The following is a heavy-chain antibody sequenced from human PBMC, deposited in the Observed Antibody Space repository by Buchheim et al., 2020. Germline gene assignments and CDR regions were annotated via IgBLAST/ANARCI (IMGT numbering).Heavy chain of an antibody. CDR2: INHSGST. CDR1: GGSFSGYY. Sequence: QVQLQQWGAGLLKPSETLSLTCAVYGGSFSGYYWSWIRQPPGKGLEWIGEINHSGSTNYNPSLKSRVTISVDTSKNPFSLKLSSVTAADTAVYYCASRYCSGGSCYSDFDYWGQGTL. CDR3: ASRYCSGGSCYSDFDY. V-gene: IGHV4-34*01. D-gene: IGHD2-15*01. J-gene: IGHJ4*02.